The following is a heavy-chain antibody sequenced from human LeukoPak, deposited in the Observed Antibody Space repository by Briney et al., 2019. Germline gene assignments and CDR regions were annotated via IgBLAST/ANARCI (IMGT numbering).Heavy chain of an antibody. CDR2: IYYSGST. CDR3: ARVGYSSGWYNWFDP. D-gene: IGHD6-19*01. CDR1: GGSISGYY. Sequence: SETLSLTCTVSGGSISGYYWSWIRQPPGKGLEWIGYIYYSGSTNYNPSLKSRVTISVDTSKNQFSLKLSSVTAADTAVYYCARVGYSSGWYNWFDPWGQGTLVTVSS. V-gene: IGHV4-59*01. J-gene: IGHJ5*02.